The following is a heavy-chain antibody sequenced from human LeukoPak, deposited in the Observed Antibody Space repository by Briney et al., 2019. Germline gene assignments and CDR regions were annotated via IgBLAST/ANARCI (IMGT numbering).Heavy chain of an antibody. V-gene: IGHV3-23*01. CDR3: AKEDGYSSGWYVKGFDY. Sequence: GGSLRLSCAASGSTFSSYAMSWVRQAPGKGLEWVSAISGSGGSTYYADSVKGRFTISRDNSKNTLYLQMNSLRAEDTAVYYCAKEDGYSSGWYVKGFDYWGQGTLVTVSS. D-gene: IGHD6-19*01. J-gene: IGHJ4*02. CDR1: GSTFSSYA. CDR2: ISGSGGST.